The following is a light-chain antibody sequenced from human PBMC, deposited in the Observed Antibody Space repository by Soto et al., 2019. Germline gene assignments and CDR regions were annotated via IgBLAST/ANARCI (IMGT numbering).Light chain of an antibody. J-gene: IGKJ1*01. CDR3: QQYNNWWT. CDR1: QGISDY. V-gene: IGKV3-15*01. CDR2: GAS. Sequence: EIVLTQSPGTLSLSPGERATLSCRASQGISDYLAWYQQKPGQAPRLLIYGASTRATGIPARFSGSGSGTEFTLTISSLQSEDFAVYYCQQYNNWWTFGQGTKVDIK.